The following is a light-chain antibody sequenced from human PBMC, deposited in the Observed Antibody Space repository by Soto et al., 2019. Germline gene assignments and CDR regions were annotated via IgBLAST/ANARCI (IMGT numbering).Light chain of an antibody. J-gene: IGKJ2*01. CDR2: GAS. V-gene: IGKV3-15*01. CDR3: QQYHNSPAQYT. Sequence: EIVMTQSPASLSVSPGDGVTLSCRASQSVASNVAWYQQKPGQGPRLLIHGASTRAAGVPARFSGSGSATDFTLTISSLQSEDFAVYYCQQYHNSPAQYTFGQGTKLQIK. CDR1: QSVASN.